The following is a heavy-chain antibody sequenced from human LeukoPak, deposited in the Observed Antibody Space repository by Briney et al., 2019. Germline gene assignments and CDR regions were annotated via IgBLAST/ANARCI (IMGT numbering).Heavy chain of an antibody. V-gene: IGHV3-30*04. CDR2: ISYDGSNE. D-gene: IGHD2-21*01. CDR3: AKEGFAQGLFDP. CDR1: GFTFSSYV. J-gene: IGHJ5*02. Sequence: GRSLRLSCAASGFTFSSYVMHWVRQAPGKGLEWVAIISYDGSNEYYADSVKGRFTISRDNSKNTLYLQMNSLRAEDTAVYYCAKEGFAQGLFDPWGQGTLVTVSS.